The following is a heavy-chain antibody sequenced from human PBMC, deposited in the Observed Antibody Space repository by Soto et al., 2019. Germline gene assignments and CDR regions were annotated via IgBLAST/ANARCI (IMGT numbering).Heavy chain of an antibody. J-gene: IGHJ6*02. Sequence: PGESLKISCKASGYSLTSYWINWVRQMPGKGLEWMGRIDPSDSYTNYSPSFQGHVTISADKSTSTAYLQWSSLKASDTAIYYCAVPGERGYSTSSYASYLYAMDVWGQGTTVTVSS. V-gene: IGHV5-10-1*01. CDR3: AVPGERGYSTSSYASYLYAMDV. D-gene: IGHD6-6*01. CDR1: GYSLTSYW. CDR2: IDPSDSYT.